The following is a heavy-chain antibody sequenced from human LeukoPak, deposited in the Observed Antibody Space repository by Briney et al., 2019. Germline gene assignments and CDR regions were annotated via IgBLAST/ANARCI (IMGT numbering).Heavy chain of an antibody. J-gene: IGHJ4*02. CDR2: ISGSDTST. Sequence: GGSLRLSCAASGFTFNNYAMSWVRQAPGKGLEWVSVISGSDTSTYYADSVKGRFTISRDDSKNTLYLQMNSLRAEDMAVYYCARISRRELPCFWGQGTLVTVSS. V-gene: IGHV3-23*01. CDR1: GFTFNNYA. CDR3: ARISRRELPCF. D-gene: IGHD1-7*01.